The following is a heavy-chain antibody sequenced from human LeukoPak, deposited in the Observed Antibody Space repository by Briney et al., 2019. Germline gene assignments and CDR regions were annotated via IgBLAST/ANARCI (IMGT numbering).Heavy chain of an antibody. CDR2: IIPILGIA. Sequence: SVKVSCKASGGTFSSYAISWVRQAPGQGLEWMGRIIPILGIANYAQKFRGRVTITVDKSTSTAYMELSSLRSEDTAVYYCARRMTNGAFDIWGQGTMVTVSS. D-gene: IGHD4-11*01. V-gene: IGHV1-69*04. CDR1: GGTFSSYA. J-gene: IGHJ3*02. CDR3: ARRMTNGAFDI.